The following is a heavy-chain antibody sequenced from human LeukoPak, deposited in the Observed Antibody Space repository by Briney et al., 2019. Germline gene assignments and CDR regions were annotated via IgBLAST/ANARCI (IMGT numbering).Heavy chain of an antibody. CDR1: GGTFTRYS. V-gene: IGHV1-69*06. CDR2: TTPIIGTT. D-gene: IGHD5-18*01. CDR3: ARASSDDTSMATPFAY. Sequence: SVRVSCTASGGTFTRYSINWVRQAPVQGAEWMGGTTPIIGTTNYAQKFPGRVTLTPDKPTNTAYIEPRSLRSEDTAIFYCARASSDDTSMATPFAYWGQGSLVTVSS. J-gene: IGHJ1*01.